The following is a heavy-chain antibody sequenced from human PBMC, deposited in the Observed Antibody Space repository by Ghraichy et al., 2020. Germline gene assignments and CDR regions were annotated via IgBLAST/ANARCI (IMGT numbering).Heavy chain of an antibody. CDR2: INKYGDTA. CDR1: GFSFDTHA. D-gene: IGHD1-7*01. Sequence: RGSLRLSCSASGFSFDTHAMHWVRQAPGKGLEYVSVINKYGDTASYADSVKGRFTISRDNSKNTLYLQMSSLRPEDTAVYYCVKDFLGITAFDVWGQGTMVTFSS. V-gene: IGHV3-64D*06. J-gene: IGHJ3*01. CDR3: VKDFLGITAFDV.